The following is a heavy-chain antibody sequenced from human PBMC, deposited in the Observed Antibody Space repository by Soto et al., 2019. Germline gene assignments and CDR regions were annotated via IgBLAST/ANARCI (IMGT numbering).Heavy chain of an antibody. V-gene: IGHV3-33*01. CDR1: GFTFSSYG. D-gene: IGHD6-13*01. CDR2: IWYDGSKK. Sequence: AGGSLRLSCAASGFTFSSYGMHWVRQAPGKGLEWVAVIWYDGSKKYYADSVKGRFTISRDNAKNSLYLQMNSLRAEDTAVYYWARQPERIAKIGWFGPWGQGNLGNVLL. CDR3: ARQPERIAKIGWFGP. J-gene: IGHJ5*02.